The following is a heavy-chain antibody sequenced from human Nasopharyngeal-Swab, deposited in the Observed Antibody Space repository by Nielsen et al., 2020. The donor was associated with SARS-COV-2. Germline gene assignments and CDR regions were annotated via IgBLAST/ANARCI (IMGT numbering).Heavy chain of an antibody. CDR1: GFTFSNYA. D-gene: IGHD1-26*01. V-gene: IGHV3-23*01. Sequence: GESLKISCAASGFTFSNYAMTWVRQAPGKGLEWVSSIRVSGDTTHYADSVKGRFTISRDSSKNTLYLQMNSLRAEDTALYYCAKVKSGTSYDAFDIWGQGTMVTVSS. CDR3: AKVKSGTSYDAFDI. J-gene: IGHJ3*02. CDR2: IRVSGDTT.